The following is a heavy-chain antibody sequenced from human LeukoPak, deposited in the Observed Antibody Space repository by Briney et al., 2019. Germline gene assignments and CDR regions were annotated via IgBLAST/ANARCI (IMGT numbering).Heavy chain of an antibody. J-gene: IGHJ4*02. V-gene: IGHV1-18*01. CDR3: AATQDYYDSSGSLGNFDY. D-gene: IGHD3-22*01. Sequence: ASVKVSCKASGGTFSSYTISWVRQAPGQGLEWMGWISAYNGNTNYAQKFQDRVTMTTYTSTGTAYMELRSLRSDDTAVYYCAATQDYYDSSGSLGNFDYWGQGTLVTVSS. CDR2: ISAYNGNT. CDR1: GGTFSSYT.